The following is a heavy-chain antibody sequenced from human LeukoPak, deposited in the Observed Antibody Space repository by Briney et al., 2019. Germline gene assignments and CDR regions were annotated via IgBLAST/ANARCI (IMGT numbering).Heavy chain of an antibody. D-gene: IGHD5-18*01. Sequence: ASVKVSCKASGYTFTSYYMHWVRQAPGQGLEWVAIINPGGGDTRYAQKFQGRVTMTRDTSTSTVYMELSSLRSEDTAVYYCARDQGYSYAMGVFDIWGQGTMVTVSS. J-gene: IGHJ3*02. CDR2: INPGGGDT. V-gene: IGHV1-46*01. CDR1: GYTFTSYY. CDR3: ARDQGYSYAMGVFDI.